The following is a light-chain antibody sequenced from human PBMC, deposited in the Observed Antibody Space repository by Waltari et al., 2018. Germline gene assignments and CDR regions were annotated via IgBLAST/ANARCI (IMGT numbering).Light chain of an antibody. Sequence: AIRMTQSPSSLSASIRDRVTISWRASQGVSTYLAWYQQKPGKAPSLLIHAASTLQTGVPSRFSGSGTGTDFTLTITCLQSADFAIYFCQQYHDYPWTFGQGTKVEI. J-gene: IGKJ1*01. CDR3: QQYHDYPWT. CDR1: QGVSTY. V-gene: IGKV1-8*01. CDR2: AAS.